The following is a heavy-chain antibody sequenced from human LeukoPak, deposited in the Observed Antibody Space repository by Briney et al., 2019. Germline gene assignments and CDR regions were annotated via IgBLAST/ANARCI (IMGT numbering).Heavy chain of an antibody. CDR2: IISRGDTT. CDR1: GFTFNTYS. D-gene: IGHD2-8*02. J-gene: IGHJ4*02. V-gene: IGHV3-48*04. Sequence: GGSLRLSCAASGFTFNTYSMNWVRQAPGRGLEWVSNIISRGDTTHYAASVKGRFTISRDNAKNSVFLHLNSLRGDDTAVYYCARGRGYCTGVSCDIDYWGQGTLVTVSS. CDR3: ARGRGYCTGVSCDIDY.